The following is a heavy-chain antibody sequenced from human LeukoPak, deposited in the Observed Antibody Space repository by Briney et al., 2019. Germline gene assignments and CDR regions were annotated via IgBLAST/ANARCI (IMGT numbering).Heavy chain of an antibody. CDR2: FDPEDGET. CDR1: GYNFNELS. CDR3: ASADPRLYTIRYFEY. Sequence: ASVKVSCKVSGYNFNELSMHWVRQAPGKGLEWMGGFDPEDGETIYAQKFQGRVTMTEDTSTDTAYMELSSLRSEDTAVYYCASADPRLYTIRYFEYWGQGTLVTVSS. V-gene: IGHV1-24*01. D-gene: IGHD3-16*01. J-gene: IGHJ4*02.